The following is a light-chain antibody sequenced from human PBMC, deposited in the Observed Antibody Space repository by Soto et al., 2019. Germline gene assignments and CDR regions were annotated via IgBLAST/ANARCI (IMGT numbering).Light chain of an antibody. J-gene: IGLJ3*02. CDR3: ESYDSNPWV. CDR1: SASIASNY. V-gene: IGLV6-57*03. Sequence: NFMLTQPHSVSESPGKTVTMSCTRSSASIASNYVQWFQLRPGSAPTTVIYDDNQRPSGVPDRFSGSIDRSSNSAFLTISALKTEDEADYFCESYDSNPWVFGGGTKLTVL. CDR2: DDN.